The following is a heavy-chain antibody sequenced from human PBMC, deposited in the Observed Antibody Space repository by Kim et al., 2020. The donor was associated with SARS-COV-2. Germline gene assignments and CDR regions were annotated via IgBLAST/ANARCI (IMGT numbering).Heavy chain of an antibody. CDR1: GDSVSSNSAA. CDR3: ARDLAARPGSWYGGSVDYYYYGMDV. CDR2: TYYRSKWYN. J-gene: IGHJ6*02. D-gene: IGHD6-6*01. V-gene: IGHV6-1*01. Sequence: SQTLSLTCAISGDSVSSNSAAWNWIRQSPSRGLEWLGRTYYRSKWYNDYAVSVKSRITINPDTSKNQFSLQLNSVTPEDTAVYYCARDLAARPGSWYGGSVDYYYYGMDVWGQGTTVTVSS.